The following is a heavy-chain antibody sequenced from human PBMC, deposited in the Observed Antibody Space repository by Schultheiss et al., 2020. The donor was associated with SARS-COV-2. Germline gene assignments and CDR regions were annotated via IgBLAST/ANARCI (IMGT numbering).Heavy chain of an antibody. CDR1: GGSISSYY. CDR3: ASMLAKAAAGKPDGFDP. CDR2: IYYSGRT. V-gene: IGHV4-59*01. Sequence: SETLSLTCTVSGGSISSYYWSWIRQPPGKGLEWIGYIYYSGRTSYNPSLKRRVTISLDTSKNQFSLKLSSVTAADTAVYYCASMLAKAAAGKPDGFDPWGQGTLVTVSS. J-gene: IGHJ5*02. D-gene: IGHD6-13*01.